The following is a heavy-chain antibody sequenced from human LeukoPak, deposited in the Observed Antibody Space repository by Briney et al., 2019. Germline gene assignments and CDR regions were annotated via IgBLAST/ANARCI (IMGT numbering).Heavy chain of an antibody. V-gene: IGHV3-30*02. Sequence: GGSLRLSCAASGFGFSSYGMHWVRQAPGKGLEWVAFIHYEGTNEYYADSVKGRFTISRDNSKNTLYVQMNSLRTEDTALYYCAKDYYGSGSIIDDWGQGTLVTVSS. J-gene: IGHJ4*02. CDR1: GFGFSSYG. CDR2: IHYEGTNE. D-gene: IGHD3-10*01. CDR3: AKDYYGSGSIIDD.